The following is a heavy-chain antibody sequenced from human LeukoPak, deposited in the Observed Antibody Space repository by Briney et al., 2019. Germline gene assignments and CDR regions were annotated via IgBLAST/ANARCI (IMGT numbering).Heavy chain of an antibody. CDR1: GGTFSSYA. Sequence: SVKVSCKASGGTFSSYAISWVRQAPGHGLEWMGRIIPILGIANYAQKFQGRVTITADKSTYTAYMELSSLRSEDTAVYYCASTSDCSTTGCPNAFDYWGQGTLVTVSS. CDR2: IIPILGIA. D-gene: IGHD2-2*01. J-gene: IGHJ4*02. CDR3: ASTSDCSTTGCPNAFDY. V-gene: IGHV1-69*04.